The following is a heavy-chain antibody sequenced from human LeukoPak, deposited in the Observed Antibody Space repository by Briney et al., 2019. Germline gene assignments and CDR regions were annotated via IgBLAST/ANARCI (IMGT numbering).Heavy chain of an antibody. CDR3: ASGILLDY. CDR1: GGSIRRYY. D-gene: IGHD1-26*01. Sequence: PSETLSLTCTVSGGSIRRYYWTWIRQPPGKGLEWIGYIYYSGSTNYNPSLKSRVTISVDTSKKHFSLKLSSVTAADTAVYYCASGILLDYWGQGTLVTVSS. V-gene: IGHV4-59*08. J-gene: IGHJ4*02. CDR2: IYYSGST.